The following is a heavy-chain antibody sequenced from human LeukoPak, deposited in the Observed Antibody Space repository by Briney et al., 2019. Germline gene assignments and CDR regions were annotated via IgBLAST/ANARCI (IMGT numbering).Heavy chain of an antibody. V-gene: IGHV3-7*01. Sequence: GGSLRLSCAASGFTFSTFWLSWVRQAPGKGLEWVANINQDGSEKYYVDSMKGRFTVSRDNAKNSLYLQMDSLRAEDTAVYYCARGGTFVSDCWGQGTLVTVSS. CDR3: ARGGTFVSDC. D-gene: IGHD1-1*01. CDR1: GFTFSTFW. CDR2: INQDGSEK. J-gene: IGHJ4*02.